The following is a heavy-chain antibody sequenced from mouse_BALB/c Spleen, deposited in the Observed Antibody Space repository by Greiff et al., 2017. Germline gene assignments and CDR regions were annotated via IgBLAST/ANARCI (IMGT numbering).Heavy chain of an antibody. Sequence: EVQVVESGGGLVKPGGSLKLSCAASGFTFSDYYMYWVRQTPEKRLEWVATISDGGSYTYYPDSVKGRFTISRDNAKNNLYLQMSSLKSEDTAMYYCARGGNLYYYAMDYWGQGTSVTVSS. CDR3: ARGGNLYYYAMDY. D-gene: IGHD2-1*01. CDR2: ISDGGSYT. CDR1: GFTFSDYY. J-gene: IGHJ4*01. V-gene: IGHV5-4*02.